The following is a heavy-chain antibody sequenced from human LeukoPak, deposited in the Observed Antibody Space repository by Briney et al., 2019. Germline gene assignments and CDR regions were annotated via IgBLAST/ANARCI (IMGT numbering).Heavy chain of an antibody. D-gene: IGHD6-19*01. CDR2: ISGSGGST. CDR3: AKDRRRIAVAGISPFDY. CDR1: GFTFSSYA. J-gene: IGHJ4*02. V-gene: IGHV3-23*01. Sequence: GGSLRLSCAASGFTFSSYAMSWVRQAPGKGLEWVSAISGSGGSTYYADSVKGRFTISRDNSKNTLYPQMNSLRAEDTAVYYCAKDRRRIAVAGISPFDYWGQGTLVTVSS.